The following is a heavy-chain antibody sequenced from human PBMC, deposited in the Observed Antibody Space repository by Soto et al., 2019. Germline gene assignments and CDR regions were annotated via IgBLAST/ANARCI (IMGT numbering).Heavy chain of an antibody. CDR1: GYTFTSYA. V-gene: IGHV1-3*01. CDR3: ARDNYDNLTGYSSLDY. CDR2: INAGNGNT. Sequence: SVKVSCKASGYTFTSYAMHWVRQAPGQRLEWMGWINAGNGNTKYSQKFQGRVTITRDTSASAAYMELSSLRSEDTAVYYCARDNYDNLTGYSSLDYWGQGTLVTVSS. D-gene: IGHD3-9*01. J-gene: IGHJ4*02.